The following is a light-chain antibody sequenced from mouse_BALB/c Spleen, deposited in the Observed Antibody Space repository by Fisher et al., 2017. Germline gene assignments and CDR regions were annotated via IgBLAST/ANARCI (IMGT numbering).Light chain of an antibody. Sequence: IVITQSPAIMSASPGEKVTITCSASSSVSYMHWYQQKSGTSPKLLIYSTSNLASGVPARFSGSGSGTSYSLTISRVEAEDAATYYCQQWSSNPPTFGGGTKLEIK. CDR2: STS. CDR3: QQWSSNPPT. V-gene: IGKV4-57*01. J-gene: IGKJ2*01. CDR1: SSVSY.